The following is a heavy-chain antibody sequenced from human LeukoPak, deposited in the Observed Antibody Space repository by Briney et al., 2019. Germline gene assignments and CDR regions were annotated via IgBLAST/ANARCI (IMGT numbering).Heavy chain of an antibody. Sequence: SVKVSCKASGGTFSSYAISWARQAPGQGLEWMGGIIPIFGTANYAQKFQGRVTITADECTSTAYMELSSLRSEDTAVYYCARAAGPRTYYFDYWGQGTLVTVSS. V-gene: IGHV1-69*13. CDR2: IIPIFGTA. CDR1: GGTFSSYA. CDR3: ARAAGPRTYYFDY. J-gene: IGHJ4*02. D-gene: IGHD6-13*01.